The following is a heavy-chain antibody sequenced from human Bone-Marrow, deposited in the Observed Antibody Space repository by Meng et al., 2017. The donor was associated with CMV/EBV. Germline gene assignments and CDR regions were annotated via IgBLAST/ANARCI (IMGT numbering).Heavy chain of an antibody. D-gene: IGHD3-3*01. V-gene: IGHV4-31*03. CDR1: GGSISSGCYY. J-gene: IGHJ3*02. CDR3: ARVDRITIFGVVMDDAFDI. Sequence: SETLSLTCTVSGGSISSGCYYWSWIRQHPGKGLEWIGYIYYSGSTYYNPSLKSRVTIAVDTSKNQFSLKLSSVTAADTAVYYCARVDRITIFGVVMDDAFDIWGQGTMVTVSS. CDR2: IYYSGST.